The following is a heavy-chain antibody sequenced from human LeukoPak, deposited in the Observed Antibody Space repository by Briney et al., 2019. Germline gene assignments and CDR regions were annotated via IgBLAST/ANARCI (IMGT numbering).Heavy chain of an antibody. CDR1: GGSISISNYY. J-gene: IGHJ4*02. CDR2: IHYSETT. Sequence: SETLSLTCTVSGGSISISNYYWGWIRQPPGKGLEWIASIHYSETTYYNPSLKSRVTISVDTSKNHFSLKLSSVTAADTAVYYCARHGWYSSGWYVGYWGQGTLVTVSS. CDR3: ARHGWYSSGWYVGY. V-gene: IGHV4-39*01. D-gene: IGHD6-19*01.